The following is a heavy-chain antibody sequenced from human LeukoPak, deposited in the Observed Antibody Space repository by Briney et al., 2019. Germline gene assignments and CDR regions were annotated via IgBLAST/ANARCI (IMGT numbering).Heavy chain of an antibody. CDR3: AREGNCSSTSCLAGHYYGLDV. CDR1: GGSISSGDYY. CDR2: IYYSGST. J-gene: IGHJ6*02. D-gene: IGHD2-2*01. V-gene: IGHV4-30-4*01. Sequence: PSETLSLTCTVSGGSISSGDYYWSWIRQPPGEGLEWIGYIYYSGSTYYNPSLKSRVTISVDTSKNQFSLKLSSVTAADTAVYYCAREGNCSSTSCLAGHYYGLDVWGQGTTVTVSS.